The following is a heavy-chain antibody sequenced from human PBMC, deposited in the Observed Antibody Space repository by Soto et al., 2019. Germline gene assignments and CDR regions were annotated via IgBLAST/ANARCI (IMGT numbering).Heavy chain of an antibody. CDR2: IKSKAYGGTT. D-gene: IGHD6-13*01. CDR3: ARHPERIAQIGWFDP. Sequence: GSLRLSCAASGFTFTNAWMSWVRQAPGKGLEWVGRIKSKAYGGTTDYAAPVKGRFTISRDDSKTTLYLQMHSLKTEDTAVYYCARHPERIAQIGWFDPWGQGTLVTVSS. CDR1: GFTFTNAW. V-gene: IGHV3-15*01. J-gene: IGHJ5*02.